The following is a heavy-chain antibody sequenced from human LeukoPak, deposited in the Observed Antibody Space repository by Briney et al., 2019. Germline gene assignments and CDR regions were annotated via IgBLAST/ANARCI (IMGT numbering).Heavy chain of an antibody. D-gene: IGHD3-22*01. CDR3: ARYYYDSSGYYWGNFDY. CDR2: IYHSGST. CDR1: GYSISSGYF. V-gene: IGHV4-38-2*01. Sequence: PSETLSLTCAVSGYSISSGYFWAWIRQPPGKGLEWIGNIYHSGSTYYNPSLKSRVTISVDTPKNQFSLKLSSVTAADTAVYYCARYYYDSSGYYWGNFDYWGQGTLVTVSS. J-gene: IGHJ4*02.